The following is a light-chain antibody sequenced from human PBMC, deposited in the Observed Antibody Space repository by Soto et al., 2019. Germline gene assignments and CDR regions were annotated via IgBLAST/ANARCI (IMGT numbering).Light chain of an antibody. Sequence: QSVLTQPPSASGSPGQSVTISCTGTSSDVGGYNYVSWYQQHPGKAPKLMIYEVSKRPSGVPDRFSGSKSGNTASLTVSGLQAEDEADYFCKSYAGSNTYVFGSGTKVTVL. V-gene: IGLV2-8*01. CDR1: SSDVGGYNY. CDR2: EVS. J-gene: IGLJ1*01. CDR3: KSYAGSNTYV.